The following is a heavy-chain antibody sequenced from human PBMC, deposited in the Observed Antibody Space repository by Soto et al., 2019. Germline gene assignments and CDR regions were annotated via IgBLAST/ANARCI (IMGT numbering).Heavy chain of an antibody. CDR3: ARDSGIIAVADPPNAFDI. Sequence: SETLSLTCTVSGGSVSSGSYYWSWIRQPPGKGLEWIGYIYYSGSTNYNPSLKSRVTISVDTSKNQFSLKLSSVTAADTAVYYCARDSGIIAVADPPNAFDIWGQGTMVTVSS. CDR2: IYYSGST. V-gene: IGHV4-61*01. D-gene: IGHD6-19*01. CDR1: GGSVSSGSYY. J-gene: IGHJ3*02.